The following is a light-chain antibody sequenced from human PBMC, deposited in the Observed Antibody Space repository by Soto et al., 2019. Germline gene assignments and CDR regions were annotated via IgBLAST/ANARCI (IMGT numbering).Light chain of an antibody. V-gene: IGKV1-33*01. CDR3: QQYDTLRVT. J-gene: IGKJ3*01. CDR1: QDISNY. Sequence: DIQMTQSPSSLSASVGDRVTITCQASQDISNYLNWYQQKPGKAPKLLIYDASNLETGVPSRFSGSGSGTDFTFTISSLQPEAIATYYCQQYDTLRVTFGPGTKVDIK. CDR2: DAS.